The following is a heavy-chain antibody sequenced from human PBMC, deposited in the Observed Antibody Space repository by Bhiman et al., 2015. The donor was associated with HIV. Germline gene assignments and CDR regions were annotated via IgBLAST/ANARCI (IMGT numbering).Heavy chain of an antibody. CDR2: ISYNGGNK. V-gene: IGHV3-30*04. Sequence: QVQLVESGGGVVQPGRSLRLSCAASGFTFGSSAIHWVRQAPGKGLDWVAAISYNGGNKYYADFVKGRFTISRDTSKNTLYLQMNSLRADDTAVYYCARGSSSSLSAERFDPWGQGTLVTVSS. D-gene: IGHD6-6*01. J-gene: IGHJ5*02. CDR1: GFTFGSSA. CDR3: ARGSSSSLSAERFDP.